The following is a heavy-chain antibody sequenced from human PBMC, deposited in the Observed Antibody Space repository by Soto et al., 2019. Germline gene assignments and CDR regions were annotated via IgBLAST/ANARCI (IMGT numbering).Heavy chain of an antibody. CDR1: GFTFSSYW. CDR2: INSDGSST. D-gene: IGHD5-12*01. J-gene: IGHJ4*02. Sequence: GGSLRLSCAASGFTFSSYWMHWVRQAPGKGLVWVSRINSDGSSTSYADSVKGRFTISRDNAKNTLYLQMNSLRAEDTAVYYCARGRHSGYDFSLFYWGQGTLVTVSS. V-gene: IGHV3-74*01. CDR3: ARGRHSGYDFSLFY.